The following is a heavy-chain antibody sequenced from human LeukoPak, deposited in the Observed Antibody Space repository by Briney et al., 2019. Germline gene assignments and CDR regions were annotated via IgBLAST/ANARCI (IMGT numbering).Heavy chain of an antibody. V-gene: IGHV3-23*01. J-gene: IGHJ4*02. D-gene: IGHD2-8*01. CDR2: TSSSDAGT. CDR3: AGVFDY. Sequence: GGSLRLSCAAFGFPLSSYAMSWVRQAPGKGLEWVSATSSSDAGTYHADSVRGRFTISRDNAKTTVHLQMNSLRDEDTAVYYCAGVFDYWGQGSLVTVSS. CDR1: GFPLSSYA.